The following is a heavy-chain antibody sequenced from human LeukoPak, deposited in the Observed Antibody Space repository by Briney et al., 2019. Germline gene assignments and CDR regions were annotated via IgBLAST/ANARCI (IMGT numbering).Heavy chain of an antibody. CDR2: LNSDGTIT. CDR1: GFPFTNYW. CDR3: ARSRPSYTYGYDY. Sequence: GGSLRLSCAASGFPFTNYWMHWVRQVPGKGLVWVSRLNSDGTITHYADSVKGRFTTSRDNPKNTLYLDMNSLRADDTAVYYCARSRPSYTYGYDYWGQGTLVSVSS. D-gene: IGHD5-18*01. J-gene: IGHJ4*02. V-gene: IGHV3-74*01.